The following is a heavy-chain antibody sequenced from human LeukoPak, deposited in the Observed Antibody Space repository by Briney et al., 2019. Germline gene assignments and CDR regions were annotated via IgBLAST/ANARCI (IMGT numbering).Heavy chain of an antibody. Sequence: SETLSLTCTVSGGSIISNTYFWGWIRQPPGKGLEWFETIHYSGRTYDNSALKSRVCMSVYTSKYRLSLRLSSVSAADAAVYFCTRRRDGGYEECYAFDIWGQGTMVTVSS. CDR2: IHYSGRT. J-gene: IGHJ3*02. CDR1: GGSIISNTYF. V-gene: IGHV4-39*01. D-gene: IGHD5-12*01. CDR3: TRRRDGGYEECYAFDI.